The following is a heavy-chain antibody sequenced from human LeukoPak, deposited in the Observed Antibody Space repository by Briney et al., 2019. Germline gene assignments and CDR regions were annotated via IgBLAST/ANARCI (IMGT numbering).Heavy chain of an antibody. CDR1: GYRFTNYW. J-gene: IGHJ4*02. CDR2: IYPHDSET. Sequence: GESLKISCKGSGYRFTNYWIGWVRQMPGKGLEWMGIIYPHDSETIYSPSFQGQVTISADKSISTAYLQWASLEALDTAMYYCARQPNPDFDYWGQGTLVTVSS. CDR3: ARQPNPDFDY. V-gene: IGHV5-51*01.